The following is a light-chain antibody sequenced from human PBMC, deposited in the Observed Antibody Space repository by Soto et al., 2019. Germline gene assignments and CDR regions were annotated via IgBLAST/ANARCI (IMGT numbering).Light chain of an antibody. CDR3: QQYNHWPLS. V-gene: IGKV3-15*01. Sequence: EIVLTQSPCTLSLNPGERAALSCRASQSVRSNYLAWYQQKPGQAPRLLIYGASNRATGVPARFSGSGSGTEFTLIISSLQSEDFAVYYCQQYNHWPLSFGVGTKADI. CDR1: QSVRSN. J-gene: IGKJ4*01. CDR2: GAS.